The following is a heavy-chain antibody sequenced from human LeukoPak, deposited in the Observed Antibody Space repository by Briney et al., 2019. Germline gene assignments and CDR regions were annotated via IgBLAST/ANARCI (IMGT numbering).Heavy chain of an antibody. J-gene: IGHJ6*03. V-gene: IGHV4-4*07. D-gene: IGHD3-10*01. Sequence: PSETLSLTCTVSGGSISSSYWSWSRQPAGKGLEWIGRIYTSGSTNYNPSLKSRVTMSVDTSKNQFSLKLSSVTAADTAVYYCASSLLERGSGSYLWYYYYMDVWGKGTTVTVSS. CDR3: ASSLLERGSGSYLWYYYYMDV. CDR1: GGSISSSY. CDR2: IYTSGST.